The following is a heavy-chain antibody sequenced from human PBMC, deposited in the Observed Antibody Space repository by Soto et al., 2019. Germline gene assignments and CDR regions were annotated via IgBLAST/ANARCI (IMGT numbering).Heavy chain of an antibody. Sequence: PGGSLRLSCAASGFTFSSYWMSWVRQAPGKGLEWVANIKQDGSEKYYVDSVKGRFTISRDNAKNSLYLQMNSLRAEDTAVYYCARDSSSFISEPYYFDYWGQGTLVTVSS. J-gene: IGHJ4*02. CDR1: GFTFSSYW. CDR2: IKQDGSEK. CDR3: ARDSSSFISEPYYFDY. D-gene: IGHD6-6*01. V-gene: IGHV3-7*01.